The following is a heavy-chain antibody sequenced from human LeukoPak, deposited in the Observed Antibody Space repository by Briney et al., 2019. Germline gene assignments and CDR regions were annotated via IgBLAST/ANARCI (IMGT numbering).Heavy chain of an antibody. CDR1: GGSISSSSYY. CDR2: IYYSGST. V-gene: IGHV4-61*01. J-gene: IGHJ6*03. Sequence: PSETLSLTCTVSGGSISSSSYYWSWIRQPPGKGLEWIGYIYYSGSTNYNPSLKSRVTISVDTSKNQFSLKLSSVTAADTAVYYCARVSGSYYYYMDVWGKGTTVTVSS. D-gene: IGHD1-26*01. CDR3: ARVSGSYYYYMDV.